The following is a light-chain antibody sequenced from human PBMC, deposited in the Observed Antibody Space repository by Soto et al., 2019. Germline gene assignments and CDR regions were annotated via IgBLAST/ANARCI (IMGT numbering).Light chain of an antibody. CDR3: ATWDDSLNGFYV. J-gene: IGLJ1*01. V-gene: IGLV2-14*01. Sequence: QSVLTQPASVSGSPGQSITISCTGTSSDVGGYKYVSWYQLHPGTAPKLVIYDVTNRPSGVSNRFSGSKSGNTASLTISGLQAEDEADYFCATWDDSLNGFYVFGTGTKVTVL. CDR2: DVT. CDR1: SSDVGGYKY.